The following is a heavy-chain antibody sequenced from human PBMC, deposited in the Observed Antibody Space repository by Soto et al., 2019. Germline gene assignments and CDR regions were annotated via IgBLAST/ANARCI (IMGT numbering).Heavy chain of an antibody. D-gene: IGHD6-13*01. CDR1: GFTFSSYA. J-gene: IGHJ4*02. CDR2: ISGSGGST. Sequence: PGGSLRLSCAASGFTFSSYAMSWVRQAPGKGLEWVSAISGSGGSTYYADSVKGRFTISRDNSKNTLYLQMNSLRAEDTAVYYCAKDRRRQQLVLSLGYWGQGTLVTVSS. CDR3: AKDRRRQQLVLSLGY. V-gene: IGHV3-23*01.